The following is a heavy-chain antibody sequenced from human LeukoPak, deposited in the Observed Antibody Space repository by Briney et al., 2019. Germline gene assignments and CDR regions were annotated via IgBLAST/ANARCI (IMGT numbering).Heavy chain of an antibody. CDR3: ARFKGSYYYFDY. Sequence: SETLSLTCIVSGGSISSYYWNWIRQPAGKGLEWIGRFYTSGNSNNNPSLKSRVTMSVDTSKNQFSLELTSVTAADTAVYYCARFKGSYYYFDYWGQGTLVTVSS. V-gene: IGHV4-4*07. J-gene: IGHJ4*02. CDR2: FYTSGNS. D-gene: IGHD3-10*01. CDR1: GGSISSYY.